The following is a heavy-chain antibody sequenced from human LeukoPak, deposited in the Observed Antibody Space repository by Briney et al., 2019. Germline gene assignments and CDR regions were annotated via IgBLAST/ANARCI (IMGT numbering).Heavy chain of an antibody. CDR2: IYPGDSHT. CDR3: GGMVVTGGYFGMDV. Sequence: GESLRISCEGSGYSFANYWIGWVRQMPGKGLEWMGIIYPGDSHTKYSPSFLGQVTISAGKSINTAYLQWRSLKASDTAMYYCGGMVVTGGYFGMDVWGQGTPVTVSS. D-gene: IGHD2-21*02. CDR1: GYSFANYW. V-gene: IGHV5-51*01. J-gene: IGHJ6*02.